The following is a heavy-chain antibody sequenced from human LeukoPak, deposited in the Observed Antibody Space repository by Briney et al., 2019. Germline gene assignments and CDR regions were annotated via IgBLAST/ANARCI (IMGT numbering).Heavy chain of an antibody. V-gene: IGHV1-18*04. Sequence: GASVKVSCKASGYISTRYGISWVRQAPGQGLEWMGWISAHYGNTNYAQKFQDRVTMTTDTSTNTAYMELRSLRPDDTAVYYCARDFFHGHCSGLSCFLLDYWGQGSLVTVSS. J-gene: IGHJ4*02. CDR2: ISAHYGNT. D-gene: IGHD2-15*01. CDR3: ARDFFHGHCSGLSCFLLDY. CDR1: GYISTRYG.